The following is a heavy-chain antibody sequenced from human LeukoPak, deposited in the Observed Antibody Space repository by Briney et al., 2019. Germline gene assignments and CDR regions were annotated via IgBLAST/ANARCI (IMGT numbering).Heavy chain of an antibody. CDR1: GGPISSYY. CDR3: ARDQTDKGDAFDM. J-gene: IGHJ3*02. Sequence: SETLYLTCTVSGGPISSYYWSWIRQHPGEGLEWIAYTYSSGSTTYTPSLKSRVTISIDTSKTQLSMKLSAVTAADTAVYYSARDQTDKGDAFDMWGQGRMVTVSS. V-gene: IGHV4-59*01. D-gene: IGHD2-21*02. CDR2: TYSSGST.